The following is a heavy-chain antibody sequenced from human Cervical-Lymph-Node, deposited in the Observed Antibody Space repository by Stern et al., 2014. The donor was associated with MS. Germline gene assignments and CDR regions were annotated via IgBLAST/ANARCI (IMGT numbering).Heavy chain of an antibody. Sequence: EVQLVESGGGLVRPGGSLRLSCAASGFTSSSHWMHWVRHVPGQGLVAVSRINSDGSLTDYADAVKGRFTISRDNAKDTLYLQMNNLRVDDTAVYYCVRSRRGDFDSWGQGTLVTVSS. CDR1: GFTSSSHW. CDR3: VRSRRGDFDS. V-gene: IGHV3-74*01. CDR2: INSDGSLT. J-gene: IGHJ4*02.